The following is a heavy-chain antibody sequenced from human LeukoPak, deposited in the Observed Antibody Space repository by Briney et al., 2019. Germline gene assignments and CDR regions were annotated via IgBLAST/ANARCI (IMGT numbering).Heavy chain of an antibody. CDR3: ARAPRWQQLIPGYFDY. CDR2: ITAYGDNT. CDR1: GFTFSGHT. D-gene: IGHD6-13*01. Sequence: GTLRLSCVASGFTFSGHTMHWVRQAPGKGLEYVSAITAYGDNTYYGNSVKGRFTISRDNSKNTLYLQMGSLRVEDMAVYYCARAPRWQQLIPGYFDYWGQGTQVIVSS. V-gene: IGHV3-64*01. J-gene: IGHJ4*02.